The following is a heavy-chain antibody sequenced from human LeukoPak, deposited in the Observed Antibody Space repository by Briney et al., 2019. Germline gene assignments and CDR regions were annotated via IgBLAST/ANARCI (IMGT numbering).Heavy chain of an antibody. CDR3: ARGEVTMVRGVIQNWFDP. D-gene: IGHD3-10*01. CDR2: IYYSGST. V-gene: IGHV4-59*01. CDR1: GGSISSYY. Sequence: SETLSLTCTVSGGSISSYYWSWIREPPGKGLEWIGYIYYSGSTNYNPSRKSRVTISVDTSKNQFSLKLSSVTAADTAVYYCARGEVTMVRGVIQNWFDPWGQGTLVTVSS. J-gene: IGHJ5*02.